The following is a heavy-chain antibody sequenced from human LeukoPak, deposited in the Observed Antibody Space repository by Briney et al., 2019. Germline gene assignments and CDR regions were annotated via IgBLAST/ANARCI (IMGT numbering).Heavy chain of an antibody. J-gene: IGHJ4*02. D-gene: IGHD2-15*01. CDR3: ASEYCSGGNCYFDY. V-gene: IGHV5-51*01. Sequence: GESLKIPCKGSGYSFTNYWIGWVRQMPGKGLNWMGIIYPGDSDTRYSPSFRGQVTISADKSNTTAYLQWSSLKASDTAIYYCASEYCSGGNCYFDYWGQGTLVTVSS. CDR2: IYPGDSDT. CDR1: GYSFTNYW.